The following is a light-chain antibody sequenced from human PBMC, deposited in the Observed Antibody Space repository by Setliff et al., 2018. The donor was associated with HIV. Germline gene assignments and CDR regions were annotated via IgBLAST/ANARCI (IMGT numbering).Light chain of an antibody. CDR1: SSDVGGYNY. CDR2: EVT. CDR3: ASYTAIDTIV. V-gene: IGLV2-14*01. J-gene: IGLJ1*01. Sequence: QSVLSQPASVSGSPGQSITMSCTGTSSDVGGYNYVSWYQHHPGKAPKIIIYEVTDRPSGVSHRFSGSKSGNTASLTISGLQDEDEADYYCASYTAIDTIVFGTGTKVTVL.